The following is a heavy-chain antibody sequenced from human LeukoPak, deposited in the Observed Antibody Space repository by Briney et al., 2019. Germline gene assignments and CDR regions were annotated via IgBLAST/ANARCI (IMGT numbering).Heavy chain of an antibody. Sequence: PGGSLRLSCAASGFTFNNAWMNWVRQAPGEGLEWVSSLSGSGTRTHYADSVQGRFTISRDSSKNTLYLQMNSLRAEDTAVYFCAKEALWLGEFPYYFDHWGQGTLVTVSS. V-gene: IGHV3-23*01. CDR3: AKEALWLGEFPYYFDH. CDR2: LSGSGTRT. CDR1: GFTFNNAW. D-gene: IGHD3-10*01. J-gene: IGHJ4*02.